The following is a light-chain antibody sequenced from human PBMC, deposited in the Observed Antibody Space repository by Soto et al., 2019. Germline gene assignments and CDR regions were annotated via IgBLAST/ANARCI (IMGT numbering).Light chain of an antibody. CDR2: AAS. Sequence: ENRLTQSPGTLSLSPGERATLSCRASQSIGTNYVAWFQQKPGQAPTLLIYAASRRATGIPDRFSGSGSGTEFTLPISRLEPEDFTVYFCQQYSSTPRTFGQGTKV. CDR3: QQYSSTPRT. V-gene: IGKV3-20*01. J-gene: IGKJ1*01. CDR1: QSIGTNY.